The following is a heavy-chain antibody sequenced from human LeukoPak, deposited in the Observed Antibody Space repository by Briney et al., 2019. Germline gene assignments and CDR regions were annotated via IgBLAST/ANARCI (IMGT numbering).Heavy chain of an antibody. J-gene: IGHJ6*02. CDR1: GYSFSSYW. V-gene: IGHV5-51*01. CDR2: IYPGDSDT. D-gene: IGHD6-19*01. CDR3: ATRRGLADPGAMDV. Sequence: GESLKISCKASGYSFSSYWIGWVRQMPGKGLEWMGTIYPGDSDTKYSPSFQGQVTISADKSISTAYLQWSSLKASDTAMYYCATRRGLADPGAMDVWGQGTTVTASS.